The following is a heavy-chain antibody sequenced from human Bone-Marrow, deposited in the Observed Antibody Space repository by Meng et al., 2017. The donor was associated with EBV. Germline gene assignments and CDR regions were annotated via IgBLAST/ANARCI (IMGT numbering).Heavy chain of an antibody. CDR2: IYHSGST. CDR3: ARDAGDDGSGSYYSDY. V-gene: IGHV4-4*02. J-gene: IGHJ4*02. CDR1: GGSISSSNW. D-gene: IGHD3-10*01. Sequence: QLQLQESGPGLVNPSGTLSLTCAVSGGSISSSNWWSWVRQPPGKGLEWIGEIYHSGSTNYNPSLKSRVTITVDKSKNQFSLNLSSVTAADTAVYYCARDAGDDGSGSYYSDYWGQGTLVTVSS.